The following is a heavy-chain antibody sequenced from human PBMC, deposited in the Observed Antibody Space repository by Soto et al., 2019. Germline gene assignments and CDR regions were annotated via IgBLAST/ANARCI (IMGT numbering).Heavy chain of an antibody. CDR3: ARLKVDTIMALDY. CDR2: INAGNGNT. Sequence: ASVKVSCKASGYTFTSYAMHWVRQAPGQRLEWMGWINAGNGNTKYYADSVKGRFTISRDSSDNTLYLEMNSLRAEDTAVYYCARLKVDTIMALDYWGQGTLVTVSS. CDR1: GYTFTSYA. J-gene: IGHJ4*02. D-gene: IGHD5-18*01. V-gene: IGHV1-3*01.